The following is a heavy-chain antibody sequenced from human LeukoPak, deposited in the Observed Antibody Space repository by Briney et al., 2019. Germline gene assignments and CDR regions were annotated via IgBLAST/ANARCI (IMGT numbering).Heavy chain of an antibody. J-gene: IGHJ4*02. Sequence: AAVKVWCKASGYTFTAFYMHWVRQAPGQGLEWMGWINPNSGGTNYAQKFQGWVTMTRDTSISTAYMELSRLRSDDTAVYYCARAHYGDYGGYYFDYWGQGTLVTFSS. CDR2: INPNSGGT. CDR3: ARAHYGDYGGYYFDY. V-gene: IGHV1-2*04. CDR1: GYTFTAFY. D-gene: IGHD4-17*01.